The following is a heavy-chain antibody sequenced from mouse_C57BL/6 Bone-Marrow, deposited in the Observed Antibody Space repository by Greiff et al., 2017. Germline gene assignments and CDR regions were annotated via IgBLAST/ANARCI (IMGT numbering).Heavy chain of an antibody. CDR1: GYTFTDYY. Sequence: EVQLQQSGPELVKPGASVKISCKASGYTFTDYYMNWVKQSHGKSLEWIGDINPNNGGTSYNQKFKGKATLTVDKSSSTAYMELRSLTSEDSAVYYCAREGLRGLAYWGQGTLVTVSA. V-gene: IGHV1-26*01. CDR2: INPNNGGT. D-gene: IGHD2-4*01. J-gene: IGHJ3*01. CDR3: AREGLRGLAY.